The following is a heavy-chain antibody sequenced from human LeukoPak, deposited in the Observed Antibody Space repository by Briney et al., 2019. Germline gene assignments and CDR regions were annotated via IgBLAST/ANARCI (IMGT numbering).Heavy chain of an antibody. J-gene: IGHJ6*03. D-gene: IGHD3-22*01. V-gene: IGHV3-74*01. CDR1: GFTFSSYW. Sequence: GGSLRLSCAASGFTFSSYWMHWVRQAPGKGLVWVSRINSDGSSTSYADSVKGRFTISRDNAKNTLYLQMNSLRAEDTAVYYCARGSRREYYYDSGPPPPPMDVWGKGTTVTASS. CDR3: ARGSRREYYYDSGPPPPPMDV. CDR2: INSDGSST.